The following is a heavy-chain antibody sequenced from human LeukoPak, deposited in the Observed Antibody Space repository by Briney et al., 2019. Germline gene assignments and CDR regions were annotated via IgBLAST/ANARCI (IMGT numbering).Heavy chain of an antibody. D-gene: IGHD3-16*01. V-gene: IGHV3-48*02. CDR3: AREGYYAFDY. Sequence: GGSLRLSCAASGFTFSTYNMNWVRQAPGKGLEWVSYISGSCGSIYYADSVKGRFTISRDNAKNSLCLQMNSLRDEDTAVYYCAREGYYAFDYWGQGTLVTVSS. CDR2: ISGSCGSI. J-gene: IGHJ4*02. CDR1: GFTFSTYN.